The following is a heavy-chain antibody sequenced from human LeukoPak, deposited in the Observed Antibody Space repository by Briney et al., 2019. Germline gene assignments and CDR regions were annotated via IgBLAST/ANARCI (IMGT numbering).Heavy chain of an antibody. V-gene: IGHV3-23*01. J-gene: IGHJ2*01. Sequence: GGSLRLSCAASGFTFSSYAMSWVRQAPGKGLEWVSAISGSGGSTYYADSVKGRFTISRDNSKNTLYLQMNSLRAEDTAVYYCAKSDGDSSGWYGFWYLDLWGRGTLVTVSS. CDR1: GFTFSSYA. CDR3: AKSDGDSSGWYGFWYLDL. D-gene: IGHD6-19*01. CDR2: ISGSGGST.